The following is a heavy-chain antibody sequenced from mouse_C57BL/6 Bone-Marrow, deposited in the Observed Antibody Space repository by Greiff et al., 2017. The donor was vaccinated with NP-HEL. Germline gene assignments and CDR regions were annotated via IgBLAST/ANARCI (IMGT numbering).Heavy chain of an antibody. CDR3: ARIPIYYDYDGYYAMDY. CDR2: IWWDDDK. V-gene: IGHV8-8*01. D-gene: IGHD2-4*01. CDR1: GFSLSTFGMG. J-gene: IGHJ4*01. Sequence: QVTLKESGPGILQPSQTLSLTCSFSGFSLSTFGMGVGWIRQPSGKGLEWLAHIWWDDDKYYNPALKGRLTISKDTSKNQVFLKIANVDTADTATYYCARIPIYYDYDGYYAMDYWGQGTSVTVSS.